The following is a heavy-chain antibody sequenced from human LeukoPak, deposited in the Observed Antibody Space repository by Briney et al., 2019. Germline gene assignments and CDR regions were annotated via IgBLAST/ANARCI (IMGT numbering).Heavy chain of an antibody. CDR2: INHSGST. CDR1: GGSFSGYY. Sequence: SETLSLTCAVYGGSFSGYYWSWIRQPPGKGLEWIGEINHSGSTNYSPSLKSRVTISVDTSKNQFSLKLSSVTAADTAVYYCARGYYYGSGSYYNVYYYYGMDVWGQGTTVTVSS. V-gene: IGHV4-34*01. D-gene: IGHD3-10*01. J-gene: IGHJ6*02. CDR3: ARGYYYGSGSYYNVYYYYGMDV.